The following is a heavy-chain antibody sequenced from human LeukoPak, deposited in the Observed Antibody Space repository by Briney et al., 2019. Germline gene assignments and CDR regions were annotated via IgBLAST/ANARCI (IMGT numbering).Heavy chain of an antibody. CDR3: ARDGYKSLDC. CDR1: GFTFSSYA. Sequence: PGGSLRLSCAASGFTFSSYAMHWVRQAPGKGLEWVAVISYDGSIIYYADSVKGRFTISRDNSMNPLYLQINSLRAEDTAVYYCARDGYKSLDCWGQGTLVTVSS. CDR2: ISYDGSII. D-gene: IGHD5-24*01. V-gene: IGHV3-30-3*01. J-gene: IGHJ4*02.